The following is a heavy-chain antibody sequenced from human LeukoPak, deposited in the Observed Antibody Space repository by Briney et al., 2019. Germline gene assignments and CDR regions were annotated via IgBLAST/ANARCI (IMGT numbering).Heavy chain of an antibody. Sequence: GGSLRLSCAASGLTFSSYAMSWVRQAPVKWLEWVSAISGSGGSTYYADSVKGRFTISRDNSKNTLYLQMNSLRAEDTAVYYCAKDPEKLWFGELLLDYWGQGTLVTVSS. D-gene: IGHD3-10*01. V-gene: IGHV3-23*01. CDR3: AKDPEKLWFGELLLDY. J-gene: IGHJ4*02. CDR1: GLTFSSYA. CDR2: ISGSGGST.